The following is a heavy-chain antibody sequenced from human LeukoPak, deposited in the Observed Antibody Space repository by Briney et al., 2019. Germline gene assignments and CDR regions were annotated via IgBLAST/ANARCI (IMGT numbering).Heavy chain of an antibody. CDR1: GYTFTSYD. J-gene: IGHJ3*02. D-gene: IGHD3-16*02. CDR3: ARVPREIASI. Sequence: GASVKVSCKASGYTFTSYDINWVRQATGQGLEWMGYMNPASDNTGYAQKFQGRVTMTTDTSISTAYMELSSLRSEDTAVYYCARVPREIASIWGQGTMVTVSS. CDR2: MNPASDNT. V-gene: IGHV1-8*01.